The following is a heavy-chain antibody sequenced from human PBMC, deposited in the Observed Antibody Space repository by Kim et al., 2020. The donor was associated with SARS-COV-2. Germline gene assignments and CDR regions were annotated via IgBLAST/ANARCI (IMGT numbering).Heavy chain of an antibody. CDR1: GYSFTSYW. CDR3: ASLPSAGIAAAGPNDAFDI. V-gene: IGHV5-51*01. D-gene: IGHD6-13*01. J-gene: IGHJ3*02. Sequence: GESLQISCKGSGYSFTSYWIGWVRQMPGKGLEWMGIIYPGDSDTRYSPSFQGQVTISADKSISTAYLQWSSLKASDTAMYYCASLPSAGIAAAGPNDAFDIWGQGTMVTVSS. CDR2: IYPGDSDT.